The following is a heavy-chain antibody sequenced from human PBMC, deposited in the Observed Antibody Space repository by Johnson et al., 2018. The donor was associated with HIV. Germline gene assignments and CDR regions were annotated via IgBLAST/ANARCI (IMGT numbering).Heavy chain of an antibody. D-gene: IGHD1-1*01. CDR2: IYSGGST. CDR3: ARGTGTDDAFDI. V-gene: IGHV3-66*01. J-gene: IGHJ3*02. Sequence: VQLVESGGVVVQPGGSLRLSCAASGFTFDDYTMHWVRQAPGKGLEWVSVIYSGGSTYYADSVKGRFTISRDNSKNTLYLQMNSLRAEDTAVYYCARGTGTDDAFDIWGQGTMVTVSS. CDR1: GFTFDDYT.